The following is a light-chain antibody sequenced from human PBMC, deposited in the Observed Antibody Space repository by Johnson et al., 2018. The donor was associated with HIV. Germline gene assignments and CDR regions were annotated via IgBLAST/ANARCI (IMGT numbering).Light chain of an antibody. CDR3: GGWDDSLSPHYV. Sequence: QSVLTQPPSVSAAPGQRVNISCSGHSSNIENYFVSWYQQLPGAAPRLLIYEDYKRPSGIPDRFSGSKSGASATLGITGLQTGDEADYYCGGWDDSLSPHYVFGTGTTITVL. V-gene: IGLV1-51*02. CDR1: SSNIENYF. J-gene: IGLJ1*01. CDR2: EDY.